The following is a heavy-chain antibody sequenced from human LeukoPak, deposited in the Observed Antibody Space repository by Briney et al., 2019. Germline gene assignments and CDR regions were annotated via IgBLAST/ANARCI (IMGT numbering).Heavy chain of an antibody. V-gene: IGHV4-4*07. J-gene: IGHJ6*02. Sequence: SETLSLTCTVSGGSISSYYWSWIRQPAGKGLEWIGRIYTSGSTNYNPSLKSRVTMSVDTSKNQFSLKLSSVTAADTAVYYCARTKVVTSPLYYYGMDVWGQGTTVTVSS. CDR3: ARTKVVTSPLYYYGMDV. CDR2: IYTSGST. CDR1: GGSISSYY. D-gene: IGHD4-23*01.